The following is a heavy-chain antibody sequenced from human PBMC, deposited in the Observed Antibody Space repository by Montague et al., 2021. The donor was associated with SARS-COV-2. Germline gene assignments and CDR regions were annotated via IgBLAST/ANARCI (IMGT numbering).Heavy chain of an antibody. CDR1: GGSISSYY. J-gene: IGHJ4*02. CDR3: ARNALGYFDWLNEGYFDY. D-gene: IGHD3-9*01. V-gene: IGHV4-59*08. CDR2: IYYSGST. Sequence: SETLSLTCTVSGGSISSYYWSWIRQPPGKGLEWIGYIYYSGSTNYNPSLKSRVTISVDTSKSQFSLKLSSVTAADTAVYYCARNALGYFDWLNEGYFDYWGQGTLVTVSS.